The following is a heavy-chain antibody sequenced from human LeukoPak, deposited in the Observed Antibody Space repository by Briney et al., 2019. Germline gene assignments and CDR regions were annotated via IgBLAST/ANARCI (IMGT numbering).Heavy chain of an antibody. CDR1: GGAFSGYY. CDR3: ARRIMITFGGVERSEGAFDI. V-gene: IGHV4-34*01. Sequence: PSETLSLTCAVYGGAFSGYYWSWIRPPPGKGLEWIGEINHSGSTNYNPSLKSRVTISVDTSKNQFSLKLSSVTAADTAVYYCARRIMITFGGVERSEGAFDIWGQGTMVTVSS. J-gene: IGHJ3*02. D-gene: IGHD3-16*01. CDR2: INHSGST.